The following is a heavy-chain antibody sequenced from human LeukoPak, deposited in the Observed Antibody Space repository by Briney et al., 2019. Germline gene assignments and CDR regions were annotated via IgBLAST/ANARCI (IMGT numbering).Heavy chain of an antibody. V-gene: IGHV1-69*13. Sequence: SVKVSCKASGGTFSSYAISWVRQAPGQGLEWMGGIIPIFGTANYAQKFQGRVTITADESTSTAYMELSSLRSEDTAMYYCASPRWYYYYYMDVWGKGTTVTVSS. J-gene: IGHJ6*03. CDR3: ASPRWYYYYYMDV. D-gene: IGHD4-23*01. CDR2: IIPIFGTA. CDR1: GGTFSSYA.